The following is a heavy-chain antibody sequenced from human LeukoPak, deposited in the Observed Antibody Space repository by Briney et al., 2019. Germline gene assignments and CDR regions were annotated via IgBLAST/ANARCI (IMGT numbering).Heavy chain of an antibody. J-gene: IGHJ4*02. CDR1: GYSFTSYW. V-gene: IGHV5-51*01. CDR3: SRRGCSSTSCYVFDY. D-gene: IGHD2-2*01. CDR2: IYPGDSDN. Sequence: PGESLKISCKGSGYSFTSYWIGWVRQMPGKGLEWMGIIYPGDSDNRYSPSFQGQVTISADKSNSTAYLQWGSLKASDTAMYYGSRRGCSSTSCYVFDYWGQRTLVTVSS.